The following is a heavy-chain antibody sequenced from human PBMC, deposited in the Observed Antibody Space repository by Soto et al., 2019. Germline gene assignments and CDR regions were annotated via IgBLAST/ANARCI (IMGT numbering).Heavy chain of an antibody. CDR1: GGSISSYY. CDR3: ARTALGWFDP. CDR2: IFYSGRSGST. V-gene: IGHV4-59*01. Sequence: QVQLQESGPGLVKPSETLSLTCSVSGGSISSYYWSWIRQPPGKGLEWIGYIFYSGRSGSTNHNPSLKSRVTISVDTSKNQLSLKLSSVTAADTAVYYCARTALGWFDPWGQGTLVTVSS. J-gene: IGHJ5*02. D-gene: IGHD2-21*02.